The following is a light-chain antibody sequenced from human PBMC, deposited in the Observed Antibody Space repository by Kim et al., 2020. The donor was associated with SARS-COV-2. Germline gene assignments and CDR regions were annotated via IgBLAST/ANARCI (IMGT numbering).Light chain of an antibody. Sequence: SPGERANLTCTTSQRVSSDYVAWYQQRPVQAPRLLIYDASSRATGVPDRFSGSGSGTDFTLTISRLEPEDFAVYHCQQYGNSPFTFGPGTKVDIK. CDR3: QQYGNSPFT. J-gene: IGKJ3*01. CDR1: QRVSSDY. V-gene: IGKV3-20*01. CDR2: DAS.